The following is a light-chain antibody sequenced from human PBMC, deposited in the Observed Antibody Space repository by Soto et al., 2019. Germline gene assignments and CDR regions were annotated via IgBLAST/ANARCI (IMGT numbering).Light chain of an antibody. CDR3: QQDGSSPRT. CDR2: GAS. CDR1: QSVSSSY. J-gene: IGKJ1*01. Sequence: EIVLTQSPGNLSLSPGEGATLSCRASQSVSSSYLAWYQQKPGQAPRLLIYGASSRATGIPDRFSGSGSGTDFTLTISRLEPEDFAVYYCQQDGSSPRTFGQGTKVDVK. V-gene: IGKV3-20*01.